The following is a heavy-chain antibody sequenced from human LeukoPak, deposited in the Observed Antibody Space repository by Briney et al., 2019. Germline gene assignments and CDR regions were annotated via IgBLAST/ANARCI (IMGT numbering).Heavy chain of an antibody. D-gene: IGHD3-9*01. CDR1: GGSISSSSYY. Sequence: SETLSLTCTVSGGSISSSSYYWGWIRQPPGKGLEWIGSIYYSGSIYYNPSLKSRVTISIDTSKNQFSLKLSSVTAADTAVYYCARHYDILTDSRYFDYWGQGTLVTVSS. V-gene: IGHV4-39*01. CDR2: IYYSGSI. J-gene: IGHJ4*02. CDR3: ARHYDILTDSRYFDY.